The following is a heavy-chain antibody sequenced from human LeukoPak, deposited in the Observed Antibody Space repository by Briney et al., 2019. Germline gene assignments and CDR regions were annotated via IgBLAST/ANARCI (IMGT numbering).Heavy chain of an antibody. CDR2: IYYGGST. Sequence: SETLSLTCTVSGGSVSSYYWSWIRQPPGKGLEWIGYIYYGGSTYSNPSLKGRDAISLDTSKNQFSLKLNSVTAADTAVYYCARSSYSGTYPGGYWGQGTLVTVSS. CDR3: ARSSYSGTYPGGY. V-gene: IGHV4-59*02. CDR1: GGSVSSYY. J-gene: IGHJ4*02. D-gene: IGHD1-26*01.